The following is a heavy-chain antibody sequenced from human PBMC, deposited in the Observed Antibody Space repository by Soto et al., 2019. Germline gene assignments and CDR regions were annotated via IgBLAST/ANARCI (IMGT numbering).Heavy chain of an antibody. J-gene: IGHJ3*02. CDR2: IYPGDPNI. V-gene: IGHV5-51*01. CDR3: ARRPRAGNDAYDI. D-gene: IGHD3-10*01. Sequence: PGESLXISCKGSGYSFSSYWIVWVRQMPGEGLEWMGLIYPGDPNIRYSLSFQGQVTFSADKSISTAYLQWTSLKTSDTAMYFCARRPRAGNDAYDIWVQRTMVTVS. CDR1: GYSFSSYW.